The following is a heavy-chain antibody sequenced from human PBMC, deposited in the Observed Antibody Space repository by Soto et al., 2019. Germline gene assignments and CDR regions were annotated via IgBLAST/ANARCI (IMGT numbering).Heavy chain of an antibody. V-gene: IGHV3-23*01. CDR3: AKGRLAGNFDY. J-gene: IGHJ4*02. Sequence: GGSLRLSCAASGFTCNNYAMNWVRQAPGKGLEWVATISATGGSTYYADSVKGRFTISRDNSKNTLYLQMNGLRVVYTAVYYCAKGRLAGNFDYWGQGTQVTVSS. CDR1: GFTCNNYA. CDR2: ISATGGST.